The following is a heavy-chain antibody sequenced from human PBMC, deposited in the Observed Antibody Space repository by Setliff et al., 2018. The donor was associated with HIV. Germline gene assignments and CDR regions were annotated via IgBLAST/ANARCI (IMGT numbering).Heavy chain of an antibody. V-gene: IGHV7-4-1*02. D-gene: IGHD4-17*01. CDR3: ARDSPTGAFDI. CDR1: GYAFTSYA. CDR2: IDTNTGNP. J-gene: IGHJ3*02. Sequence: ASVKVSCKASGYAFTSYAMNWVRQAPGQGLEWMGWIDTNTGNPTYAQGFTGRFVFSLDTSVSTAYLQTSSLKAEDTAVYYCARDSPTGAFDIWGQGTMVTVSS.